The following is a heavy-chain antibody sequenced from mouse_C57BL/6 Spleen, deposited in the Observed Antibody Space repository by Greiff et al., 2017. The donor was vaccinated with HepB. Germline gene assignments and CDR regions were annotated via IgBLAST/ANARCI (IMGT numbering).Heavy chain of an antibody. D-gene: IGHD1-3*01. Sequence: VKLQQSGAELVKPGASVKLSCKASGYTFTEYTIHWVKQRPGQGLEWIGWFYPGGGSIKYNEKFKDKATLTADKSSSTVYMELSRLTSEDSAVYFCARCEVRGEYNYVYAMDYWGQGTSVTVSS. CDR3: ARCEVRGEYNYVYAMDY. CDR2: FYPGGGSI. J-gene: IGHJ4*01. CDR1: GYTFTEYT. V-gene: IGHV1-62-2*01.